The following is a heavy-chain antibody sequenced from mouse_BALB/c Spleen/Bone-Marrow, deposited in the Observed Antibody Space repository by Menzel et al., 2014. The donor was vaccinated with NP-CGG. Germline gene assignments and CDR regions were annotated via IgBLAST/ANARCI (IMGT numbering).Heavy chain of an antibody. CDR1: GYTFTNYW. D-gene: IGHD1-1*01. CDR2: IEPSDSYT. Sequence: QVHVKQSGAEAVKPGASVKVSCKASGYTFTNYWLQWVKQRPGQGLEWIGEIEPSDSYTNYNQDFKGKATLTVDKSASTAYMQLSSQTSEDSAVYYCARGRTTVVSDYWGQGTSLTVSS. V-gene: IGHV1-69*02. CDR3: ARGRTTVVSDY. J-gene: IGHJ2*02.